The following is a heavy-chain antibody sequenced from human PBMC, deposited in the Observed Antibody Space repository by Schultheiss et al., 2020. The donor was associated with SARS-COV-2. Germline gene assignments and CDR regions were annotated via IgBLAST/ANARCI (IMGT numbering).Heavy chain of an antibody. Sequence: SETLSLTCTVSGGSISSYYWSWIRQPPGKGLEWIGYIYYSGSTNYNPSLKSRVTISVDRSKNQFSLKLSSVTVADTAVYYCARGPRGAFDIWGQGTVVTVSS. CDR1: GGSISSYY. CDR3: ARGPRGAFDI. CDR2: IYYSGST. V-gene: IGHV4-59*12. J-gene: IGHJ3*02.